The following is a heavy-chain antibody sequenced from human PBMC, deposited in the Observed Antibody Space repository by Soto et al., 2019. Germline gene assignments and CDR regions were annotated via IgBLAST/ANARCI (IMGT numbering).Heavy chain of an antibody. D-gene: IGHD4-17*01. CDR3: AKDAFAVTTFRSYRFDP. Sequence: GGSLRLSCAASGFTFSSYAMSWVGQAPGKGLEWVSAISGSGGSTYYADSVKGRFTISRDNSKNTLYLQMNSLRAEDTAVYYCAKDAFAVTTFRSYRFDPWGQGTLVTVSS. J-gene: IGHJ5*02. CDR1: GFTFSSYA. V-gene: IGHV3-23*01. CDR2: ISGSGGST.